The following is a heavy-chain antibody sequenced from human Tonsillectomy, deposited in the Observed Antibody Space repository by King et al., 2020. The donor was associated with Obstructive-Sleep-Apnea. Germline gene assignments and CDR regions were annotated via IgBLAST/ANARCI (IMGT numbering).Heavy chain of an antibody. CDR2: IXSGSRDI. Sequence: QLVQSGGGXVKPGGSLRLSCEASGFTFRSYSMTWVRQAPGKGLEWVASIXSGSRDIYYADSVRGRFTISRDDAKNSLYLQLNSLRADDTAVYYCARVTYCDYWGQGVLVTVSS. CDR1: GFTFRSYS. V-gene: IGHV3-21*01. CDR3: ARVTYCDY. J-gene: IGHJ4*02.